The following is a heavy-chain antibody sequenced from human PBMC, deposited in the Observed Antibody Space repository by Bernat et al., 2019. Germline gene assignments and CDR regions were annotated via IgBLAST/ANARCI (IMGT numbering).Heavy chain of an antibody. CDR2: IWYDGSPK. V-gene: IGHV3-33*01. CDR3: ATLAYGYDSSAQNLGDY. CDR1: GFTFSLYG. Sequence: QVQLVESGGGVVQPGRSLRLSCAASGFTFSLYGMHWVRQAPGKGLEWMAVIWYDGSPKYYADSVRGRFTISRDNSKNMLYLQMNSLRAEETALYYCATLAYGYDSSAQNLGDYWGQGTLVNVSS. D-gene: IGHD3-22*01. J-gene: IGHJ4*02.